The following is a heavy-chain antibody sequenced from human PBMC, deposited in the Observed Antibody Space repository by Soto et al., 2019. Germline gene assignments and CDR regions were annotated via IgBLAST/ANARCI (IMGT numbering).Heavy chain of an antibody. CDR3: ARGSVDTVDSSGFYEY. V-gene: IGHV4-34*01. CDR2: INHSGGT. CDR1: GGSFSAYY. Sequence: SETLSLTCAVYGGSFSAYYWSWIRQPPGKGLEWIGEINHSGGTSYNPSLKSRVTISVDTSKSQFSLKLTSVTAADRAVYYCARGSVDTVDSSGFYEYWGPGTPVTVSS. J-gene: IGHJ4*02. D-gene: IGHD3-22*01.